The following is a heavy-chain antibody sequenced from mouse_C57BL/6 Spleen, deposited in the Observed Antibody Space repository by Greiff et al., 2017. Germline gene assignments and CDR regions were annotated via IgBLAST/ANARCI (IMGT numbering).Heavy chain of an antibody. CDR2: INPYNGGT. J-gene: IGHJ1*03. V-gene: IGHV1-19*01. D-gene: IGHD1-1*01. CDR3: AREKGFITTVVAPRYFDV. CDR1: GYTFTDYY. Sequence: EVQLQQSGPVLVKPGASVKKSCKASGYTFTDYYMNWVKQSHGKSLEWIGVINPYNGGTSYNQKFKGKATLTVDKSSSTAYMELNSLTSEDSAVYYCAREKGFITTVVAPRYFDVWGTGTTVTVSS.